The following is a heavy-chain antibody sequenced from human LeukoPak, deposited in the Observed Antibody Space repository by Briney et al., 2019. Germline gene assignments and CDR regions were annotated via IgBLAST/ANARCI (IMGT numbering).Heavy chain of an antibody. Sequence: GGSLRLSCAASGFTFTSFWIHWVRQVPGKGLEWVSRIDGDGSSRSYADSVQGRFTISRDNGKNSLYPQMNSLRAEDTDVYYCARLRYYGMDVWGQGTTVTVSS. CDR2: IDGDGSSR. CDR1: GFTFTSFW. CDR3: ARLRYYGMDV. J-gene: IGHJ6*02. V-gene: IGHV3-74*01.